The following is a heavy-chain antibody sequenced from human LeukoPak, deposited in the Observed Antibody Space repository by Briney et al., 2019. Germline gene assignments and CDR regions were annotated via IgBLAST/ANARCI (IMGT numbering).Heavy chain of an antibody. D-gene: IGHD6-13*01. Sequence: PSETLSLTCTVSGGSISSYYWSWVRQPAGKGLEWIGRIDTSGNTNYKPSLKSRVTMTVDTSKNQFSLKLNSVTAADTAVYYCARVSSSWYQDWYFDLWGRGTLVTVSS. CDR1: GGSISSYY. V-gene: IGHV4-4*07. CDR3: ARVSSSWYQDWYFDL. CDR2: IDTSGNT. J-gene: IGHJ2*01.